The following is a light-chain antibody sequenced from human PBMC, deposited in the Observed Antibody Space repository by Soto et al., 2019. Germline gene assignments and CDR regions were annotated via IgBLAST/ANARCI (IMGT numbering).Light chain of an antibody. CDR2: DVS. CDR1: SSDVGGYNY. V-gene: IGLV2-14*01. CDR3: ISYTSSSTGYV. Sequence: QSALTQPASVSGSPGQSITISCTGTSSDVGGYNYVSWYQQHPGKAPELMIYDVSNRPSGVSNRFSGSKSGNTASLTISGLQAEDEADYYRISYTSSSTGYVFGTGTKVTVL. J-gene: IGLJ1*01.